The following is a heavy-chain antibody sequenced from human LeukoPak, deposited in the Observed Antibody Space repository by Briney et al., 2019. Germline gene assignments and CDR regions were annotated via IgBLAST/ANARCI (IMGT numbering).Heavy chain of an antibody. CDR3: ARAYASHSSPGYY. Sequence: GSVKVSCKASGYTFISYYMHWVRQAPGQGLEWMGIINPSGGTTNNAQKFQGRVTMTRDTSTSTVYMELSSLRCEDTAVYYCARAYASHSSPGYYWGQETLVTVSS. V-gene: IGHV1-46*01. J-gene: IGHJ4*02. CDR2: INPSGGTT. D-gene: IGHD2-15*01. CDR1: GYTFISYY.